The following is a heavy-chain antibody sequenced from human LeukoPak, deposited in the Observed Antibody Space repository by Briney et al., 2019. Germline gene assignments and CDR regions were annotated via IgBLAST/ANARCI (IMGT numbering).Heavy chain of an antibody. D-gene: IGHD6-13*01. CDR2: INPNSGGT. V-gene: IGHV1-2*02. CDR3: ARDGVSSSYYYYYMDV. J-gene: IGHJ6*03. Sequence: ASVKVSCKASGYTFTSYSMHWVRQAPGQGLEWMGWINPNSGGTNYAQKFQGRVTMTRDTSISTAYMELSRLRSDDTAVYYCARDGVSSSYYYYYMDVWGKGTTVTVSS. CDR1: GYTFTSYS.